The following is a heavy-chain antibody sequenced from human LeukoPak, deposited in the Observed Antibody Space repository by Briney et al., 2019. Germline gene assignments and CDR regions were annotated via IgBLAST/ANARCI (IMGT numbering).Heavy chain of an antibody. D-gene: IGHD6-19*01. CDR1: GGSITSNY. V-gene: IGHV4-59*01. J-gene: IGHJ4*02. CDR3: ARSRYTSGWYYFDY. CDR2: FYHSGNT. Sequence: SETLSLTCTVSGGSITSNYWNWIRQPPGKGLEWIGHFYHSGNTDYNSNLKSRVTISVDTSKNQVSLKLNSATAADTAVYFCARSRYTSGWYYFDYWGQGTLVIVSS.